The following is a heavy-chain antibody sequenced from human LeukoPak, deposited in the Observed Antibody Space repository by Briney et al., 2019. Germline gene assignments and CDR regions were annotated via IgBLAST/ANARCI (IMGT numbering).Heavy chain of an antibody. CDR1: GFTFSDYT. D-gene: IGHD4-23*01. CDR2: ISSYGDNT. Sequence: GGSLRLSCVASGFTFSDYTMHWVRQAPGKGLDYVSAISSYGDNTYYANSVKVRFTISRDNSKNTLYLQMGSLRADDMAVYYCARATNSYGGNSDYWGQGTLVTVSS. CDR3: ARATNSYGGNSDY. V-gene: IGHV3-64*01. J-gene: IGHJ4*02.